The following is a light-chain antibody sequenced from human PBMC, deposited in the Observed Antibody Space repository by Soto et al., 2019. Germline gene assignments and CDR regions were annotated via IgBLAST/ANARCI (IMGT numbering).Light chain of an antibody. V-gene: IGKV1-5*03. J-gene: IGKJ4*01. CDR3: QQYETFPLT. CDR2: KAS. Sequence: DIQMTQSPSTLSASVGVRVTIGCRTSQSISSWLAWYQQKPGKAPKLLIYKASILESGVPSRFSGSGSATEFTLTISSLQPEDFASYYCQQYETFPLTFGGGTKVEIK. CDR1: QSISSW.